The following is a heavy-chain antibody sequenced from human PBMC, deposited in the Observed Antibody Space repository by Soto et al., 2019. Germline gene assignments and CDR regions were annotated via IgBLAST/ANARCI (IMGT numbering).Heavy chain of an antibody. CDR3: AEAPDYYGDNTPVY. Sequence: VPLLESGGGLVQPGGSLRLSCAASGFTFSSYAMSWVRQAPGKGLEWVAAISGSGGSTYYADSVKGRFTISRDDSKNTLYLQTNSLRADDTAVYYCAEAPDYYGDNTPVYWGQGTLVTVSS. D-gene: IGHD4-17*01. V-gene: IGHV3-23*01. CDR1: GFTFSSYA. J-gene: IGHJ1*01. CDR2: ISGSGGST.